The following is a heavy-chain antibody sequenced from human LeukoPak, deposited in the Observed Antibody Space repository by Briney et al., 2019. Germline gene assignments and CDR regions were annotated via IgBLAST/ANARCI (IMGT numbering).Heavy chain of an antibody. J-gene: IGHJ6*03. CDR2: IYTSGST. CDR3: ARDGFDGSYYYYYMDV. V-gene: IGHV4-4*07. D-gene: IGHD1-26*01. Sequence: SETLSLTCTVSGGSISSYYWSWIRQPAGKGLEWIGRIYTSGSTNYNPSPKSRVTMSVDTSKNQFSLKLSSVTAADTAVYYCARDGFDGSYYYYYMDVRGKGTTVTVSS. CDR1: GGSISSYY.